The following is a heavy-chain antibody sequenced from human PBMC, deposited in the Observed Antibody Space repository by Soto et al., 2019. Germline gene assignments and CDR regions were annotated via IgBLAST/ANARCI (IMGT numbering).Heavy chain of an antibody. Sequence: SVKVSCKASGGTFSSYPISWVRQAPGQGLEWMGVIIPIFGSVNSAQKFQGRVTITADESTSTAYMELSSLRSEDTAVYYCARNRTTGTTKGYDYWGQGTLVTVSS. CDR1: GGTFSSYP. CDR2: IIPIFGSV. CDR3: ARNRTTGTTKGYDY. D-gene: IGHD1-1*01. V-gene: IGHV1-69*13. J-gene: IGHJ4*02.